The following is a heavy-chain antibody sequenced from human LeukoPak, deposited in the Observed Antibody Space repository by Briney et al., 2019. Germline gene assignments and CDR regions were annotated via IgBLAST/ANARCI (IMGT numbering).Heavy chain of an antibody. CDR1: GYSISSGYY. D-gene: IGHD6-19*01. CDR2: IYHSGST. Sequence: PSETLSLTCTVSGYSISSGYYWGWLRQPPGEGLEWIGSIYHSGSTYYNPSLKSRVTISVDTSKNQFSLKLSSVTAADTAVYYCAITVAGNDDYWGQGTLVTVSS. J-gene: IGHJ4*02. V-gene: IGHV4-38-2*02. CDR3: AITVAGNDDY.